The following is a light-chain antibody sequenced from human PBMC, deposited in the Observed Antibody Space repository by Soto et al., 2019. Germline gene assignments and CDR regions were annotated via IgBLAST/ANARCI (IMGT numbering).Light chain of an antibody. J-gene: IGKJ4*01. V-gene: IGKV3-15*01. Sequence: IVMTHSPATLSVYPGERATLSCRARKSVSSNLACYQQKPGQAPRLLIYGASTRATGIPARFSGSGSGTEFTLTISSLQSEDFAVYYCQQYNNWRSFGGGTKVEIK. CDR1: KSVSSN. CDR3: QQYNNWRS. CDR2: GAS.